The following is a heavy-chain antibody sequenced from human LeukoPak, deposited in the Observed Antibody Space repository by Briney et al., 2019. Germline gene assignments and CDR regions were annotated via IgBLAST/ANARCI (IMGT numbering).Heavy chain of an antibody. V-gene: IGHV3-30*18. D-gene: IGHD6-6*01. CDR2: ISYDGSNK. CDR1: GFTFSSYS. J-gene: IGHJ6*03. CDR3: AKDREYSSSRLRFGYMDV. Sequence: PGGSLRLSCAASGFTFSSYSMNWVRQAPGKGLEWVAVISYDGSNKYYADSVKGRFTISRDNSKNTLYLQMNSLRAEDTAVYYCAKDREYSSSRLRFGYMDVWGKGTTVTVSS.